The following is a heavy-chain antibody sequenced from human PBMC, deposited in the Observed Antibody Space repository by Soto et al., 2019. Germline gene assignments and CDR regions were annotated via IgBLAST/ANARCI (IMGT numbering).Heavy chain of an antibody. CDR2: IYYSGST. CDR1: GGSISSYY. Sequence: SETLSLTCTVSGGSISSYYWSWIRQPPGKGLEWIGYIYYSGSTNYNPSLKSRVTISVDTSKNQFSLKLSSVTAADTAVYYCARASYSYGYYYYYYVMDVWGQGTTVTVSS. J-gene: IGHJ6*02. CDR3: ARASYSYGYYYYYYVMDV. D-gene: IGHD5-18*01. V-gene: IGHV4-59*01.